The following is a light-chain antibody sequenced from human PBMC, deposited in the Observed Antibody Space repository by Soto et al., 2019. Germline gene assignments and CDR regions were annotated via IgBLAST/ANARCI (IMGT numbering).Light chain of an antibody. CDR3: QSYDSSLSAPYV. Sequence: QSALTQPPSVSGAPGQRVTISCTGSRSNIGAGYDVHWYQQLPGTAPKLLIYGNSNRPSGVPDRFSGSKSGTSASLAITGLQAEDEADYYCQSYDSSLSAPYVFGTGTKVTVL. V-gene: IGLV1-40*01. CDR1: RSNIGAGYD. J-gene: IGLJ1*01. CDR2: GNS.